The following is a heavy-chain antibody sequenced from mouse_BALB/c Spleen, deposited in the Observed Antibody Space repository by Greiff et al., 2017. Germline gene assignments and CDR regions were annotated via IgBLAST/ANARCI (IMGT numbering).Heavy chain of an antibody. V-gene: IGHV5-17*02. D-gene: IGHD2-4*01. CDR2: ISSGSSTI. CDR3: ARSGYDYDWYFDV. J-gene: IGHJ1*01. Sequence: EVKLVESGGGLVQPGGSRKLSCAASGFTFSSFGMHWVRQAPEKGLEWVAYISSGSSTIYYADTVKGRFTISRDNPKNTLFLQMTSLRSEDTAMYYCARSGYDYDWYFDVWGAGTTVTVSS. CDR1: GFTFSSFG.